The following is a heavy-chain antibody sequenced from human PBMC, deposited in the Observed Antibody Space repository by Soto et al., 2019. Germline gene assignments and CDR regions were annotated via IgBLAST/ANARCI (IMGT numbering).Heavy chain of an antibody. Sequence: SETLSLTCTVSGGSISSSNYYWSWIRQPPGKGLEWIGSIYYSGSTYYNPSLKSRVTISVDTSKNQFSLKLSSVTAADTAMYYCARGGYCSGASCAYMGHYYYYGMDVWGQGTTVTVSS. D-gene: IGHD2-15*01. CDR2: IYYSGST. CDR1: GGSISSSNYY. CDR3: ARGGYCSGASCAYMGHYYYYGMDV. J-gene: IGHJ6*02. V-gene: IGHV4-39*01.